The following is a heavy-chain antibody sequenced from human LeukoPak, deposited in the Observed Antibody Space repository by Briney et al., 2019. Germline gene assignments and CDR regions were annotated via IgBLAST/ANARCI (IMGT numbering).Heavy chain of an antibody. D-gene: IGHD2-15*01. V-gene: IGHV4-34*01. J-gene: IGHJ4*02. CDR1: GGSFSGYY. Sequence: SETLSLTCAVYGGSFSGYYWSWIRQPPGKGLEWIGEINHSGSTNYNPSLKNRVTISVDTSKHQFSLKLSSVTAADTAVYYCARGRGHNYWGQGTLVTVSS. CDR2: INHSGST. CDR3: ARGRGHNY.